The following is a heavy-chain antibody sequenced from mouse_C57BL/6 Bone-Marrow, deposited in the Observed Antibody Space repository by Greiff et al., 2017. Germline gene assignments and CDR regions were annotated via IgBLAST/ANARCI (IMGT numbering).Heavy chain of an antibody. J-gene: IGHJ4*01. V-gene: IGHV1-47*01. CDR2: FHPYNDDT. Sequence: VQLQQSGAELVKPGASVKMSCKASGYTFTTYPIEWMKQNHGKSLEWIGNFHPYNDDTKYNEKFKGKATLTVEKSSSTVYLELSRLTSDDSAVYYGVRGGFPYDYAMDYGDQGSSVTVSS. CDR3: VRGGFPYDYAMDY. CDR1: GYTFTTYP.